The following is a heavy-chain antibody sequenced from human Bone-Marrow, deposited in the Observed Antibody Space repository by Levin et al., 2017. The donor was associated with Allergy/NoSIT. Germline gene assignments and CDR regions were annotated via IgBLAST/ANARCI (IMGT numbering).Heavy chain of an antibody. J-gene: IGHJ4*02. CDR3: AREGNSYDSGSTYSFDY. V-gene: IGHV1-46*01. D-gene: IGHD3-10*01. CDR1: GYTFTTYY. CDR2: IYPSGGST. Sequence: SVKVSCKASGYTFTTYYMHWVRQAPGQGLEWMGIIYPSGGSTEYAQKFQGRVTVTRDTSTSTVYMELSSLRSEDTAVYYCAREGNSYDSGSTYSFDYWGQGTLVTVSS.